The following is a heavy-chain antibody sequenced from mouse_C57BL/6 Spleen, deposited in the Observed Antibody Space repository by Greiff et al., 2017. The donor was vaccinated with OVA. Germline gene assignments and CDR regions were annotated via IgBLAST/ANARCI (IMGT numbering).Heavy chain of an antibody. D-gene: IGHD2-3*01. CDR1: GYSFTGYY. J-gene: IGHJ4*01. Sequence: VQLQQSGPELVKPGASVKISCKASGYSFTGYYMNWVKQSPEKSLEWIGEINPSTGGTTYNQKFKAKATLTVDKSSSTAYMQLKSLTSEDSAVYYCARNDGYVYYAMDYWGQGTSVTVSS. CDR3: ARNDGYVYYAMDY. CDR2: INPSTGGT. V-gene: IGHV1-42*01.